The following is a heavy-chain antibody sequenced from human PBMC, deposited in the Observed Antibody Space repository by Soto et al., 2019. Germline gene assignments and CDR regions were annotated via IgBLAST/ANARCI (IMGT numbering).Heavy chain of an antibody. CDR2: IYDSENT. V-gene: IGHV4-59*01. CDR3: ERHDVYGSGSCGLDG. J-gene: IGHJ6*02. CDR1: GGSISGYY. D-gene: IGHD3-10*01. Sequence: SETLSLTCTVSGGSISGYYWNWIRQSPEKGLEWIGYIYDSENTDYSPSLKSRVTMSIDTSKNQFSLKLTSATTPDTGVYYCERHDVYGSGSCGLDGWGQGTRVTASS.